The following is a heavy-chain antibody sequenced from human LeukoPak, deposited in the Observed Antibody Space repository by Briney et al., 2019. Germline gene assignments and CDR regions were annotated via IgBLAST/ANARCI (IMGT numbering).Heavy chain of an antibody. CDR1: GGSISSGSYY. D-gene: IGHD1-26*01. CDR3: ARDSPTSYFDY. CDR2: IYTSGST. Sequence: SQTLSLTCTVSGGSISSGSYYWSWIRQPAGKGLEWIGRIYTSGSTNYNPSLKSRVTISVDTSKNQFSLKLSSVTAADTAVYYCARDSPTSYFDYWGQETLVTVSS. V-gene: IGHV4-61*02. J-gene: IGHJ4*02.